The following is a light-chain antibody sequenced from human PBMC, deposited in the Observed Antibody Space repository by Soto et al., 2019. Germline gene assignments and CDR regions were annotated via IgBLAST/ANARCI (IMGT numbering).Light chain of an antibody. CDR1: QSVSSD. Sequence: ERVTTQSPATLSVSPGERATLSCRASQSVSSDLAWYHQKPGQAPRLLIYDASNRATGIPARFSGSGSGTDFTLTISSLEPEDFAVYYCQQRSNWITFGQGTRLEIK. J-gene: IGKJ5*01. CDR2: DAS. V-gene: IGKV3-11*01. CDR3: QQRSNWIT.